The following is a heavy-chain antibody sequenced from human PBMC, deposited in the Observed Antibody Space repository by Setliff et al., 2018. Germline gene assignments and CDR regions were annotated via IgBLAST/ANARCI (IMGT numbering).Heavy chain of an antibody. Sequence: SETLSLTCAVYGGSFSGYYWSWIRQPPGKGLGWIGEINHSGSTNYNPSLKSRVTISVDTSKNQFSLKLSSVTAADTAVYYCARVRYVFWSGSIDYWGQGTLVTV. V-gene: IGHV4-34*01. CDR3: ARVRYVFWSGSIDY. J-gene: IGHJ4*02. CDR2: INHSGST. CDR1: GGSFSGYY. D-gene: IGHD3-3*01.